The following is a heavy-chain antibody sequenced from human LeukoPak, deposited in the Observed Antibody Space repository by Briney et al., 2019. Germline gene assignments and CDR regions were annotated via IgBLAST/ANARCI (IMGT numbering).Heavy chain of an antibody. Sequence: PGGSLRLSCAASGFTFSSYSMNWVRQAPGKGLEWVSYISSSSSTIYYADSVKGRFTISRDNAKNSLYLQMNSLRAEDTAVYYCARAQGGGELFEWFQPYYFDYWGQGTLVTVSS. D-gene: IGHD3-10*01. CDR3: ARAQGGGELFEWFQPYYFDY. V-gene: IGHV3-48*01. CDR2: ISSSSSTI. J-gene: IGHJ4*02. CDR1: GFTFSSYS.